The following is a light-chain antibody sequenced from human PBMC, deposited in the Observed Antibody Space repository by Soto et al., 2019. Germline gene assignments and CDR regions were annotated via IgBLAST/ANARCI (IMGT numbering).Light chain of an antibody. CDR2: DVS. V-gene: IGLV2-14*01. J-gene: IGLJ1*01. CDR1: SSDVGGYNY. Sequence: QSALTQPASVSGSPGQSITISCTGTSSDVGGYNYVSWYQQHPDKAPKLMIYDVSNRPSGVSNRFSGSKSGNTASLTISGLQAEDEADYYCSSYTSSRYVFGTGTKLTVL. CDR3: SSYTSSRYV.